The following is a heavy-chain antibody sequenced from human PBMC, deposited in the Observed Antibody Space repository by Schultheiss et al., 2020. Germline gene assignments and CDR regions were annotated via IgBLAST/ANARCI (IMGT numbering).Heavy chain of an antibody. D-gene: IGHD6-13*01. J-gene: IGHJ5*02. CDR2: ISAYNGNT. V-gene: IGHV1-18*01. CDR1: GYTFANYG. Sequence: ASVKVSCKASGYTFANYGISWVRQAPGQGLEWMGWISAYNGNTNYAENFQGRVTMTTDTSTKTAYMELRSLRSDDTAVYYCARLSVQLVRGNWFDPWGQGTLVTVSS. CDR3: ARLSVQLVRGNWFDP.